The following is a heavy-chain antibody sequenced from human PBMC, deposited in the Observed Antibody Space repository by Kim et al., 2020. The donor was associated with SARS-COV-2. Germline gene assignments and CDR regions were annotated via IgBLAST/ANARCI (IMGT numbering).Heavy chain of an antibody. D-gene: IGHD6-19*01. CDR3: AKGLALESRLEN. CDR2: ISSSESRA. Sequence: GGSLRLSCEASGFTFSSYAMYWVRQAPGKGLEWVSGISSSESRAYYADSVKGRFTISRDNSKNTLYLQMSSLRADDTALYYCAKGLALESRLENWGQGTVVTVSS. J-gene: IGHJ4*02. V-gene: IGHV3-23*01. CDR1: GFTFSSYA.